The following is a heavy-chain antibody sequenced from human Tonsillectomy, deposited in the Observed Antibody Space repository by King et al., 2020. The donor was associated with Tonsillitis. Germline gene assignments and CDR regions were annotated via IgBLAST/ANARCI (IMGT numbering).Heavy chain of an antibody. J-gene: IGHJ3*02. CDR3: ASAIRYSPAPAVFDI. D-gene: IGHD2-15*01. Sequence: VQLVESGAEVKKPGASVKVSCKASGYTFPTYGITWVRQAPGQGLEWMGWISAYNGNTKYAQNFQGRVTMTTDTSTSTAYMELGSLRTDDTAVYFCASAIRYSPAPAVFDIWGQGKMVTVSS. CDR2: ISAYNGNT. CDR1: GYTFPTYG. V-gene: IGHV1-18*01.